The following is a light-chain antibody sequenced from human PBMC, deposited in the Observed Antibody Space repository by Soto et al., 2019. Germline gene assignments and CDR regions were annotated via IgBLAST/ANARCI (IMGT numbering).Light chain of an antibody. CDR1: EDIDTS. Sequence: IQMTQSPSNLYNTLGDRITLPCRASEDIDTSLAWFQQRPGKAPKVLIAGASGLMNGVPSTFSGSGSGTEFALTISSVQPDDFATYFCQHYDAFSWTFGQGTKVDIK. CDR3: QHYDAFSWT. V-gene: IGKV1-5*01. CDR2: GAS. J-gene: IGKJ1*01.